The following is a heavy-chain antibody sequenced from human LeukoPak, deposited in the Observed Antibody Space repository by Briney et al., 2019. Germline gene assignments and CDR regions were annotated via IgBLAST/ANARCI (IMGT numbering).Heavy chain of an antibody. CDR1: GFTFSSYA. V-gene: IGHV3-30*04. CDR3: ARGYGCYTAFDY. CDR2: ISYDGSNK. Sequence: GGSLRPSCAASGFTFSSYAMHWVRQAPGKGLEWGAVISYDGSNKYYADSVKGRFTISRDNSKNTLYLQMNSLRAEDTAVYYCARGYGCYTAFDYWGQGTLVTVSS. D-gene: IGHD3-3*01. J-gene: IGHJ4*02.